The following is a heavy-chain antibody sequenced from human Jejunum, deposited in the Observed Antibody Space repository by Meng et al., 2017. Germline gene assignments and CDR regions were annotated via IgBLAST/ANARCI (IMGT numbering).Heavy chain of an antibody. CDR2: FYCDGTK. J-gene: IGHJ4*02. D-gene: IGHD3-16*01. CDR3: VRREGGDVFEY. V-gene: IGHV2-5*02. CDR1: CVASSTYGLG. Sequence: IPYGGCCPTLVEPPPAPPVTPSFFCVASSTYGLGMCWIRQPQGKTLEWLGIFYCDGTKRYRPSLKSRLSINNDTSKNQVVITMTNMAPVDTTTYFCVRREGGDVFEYWGQGALVTVSS.